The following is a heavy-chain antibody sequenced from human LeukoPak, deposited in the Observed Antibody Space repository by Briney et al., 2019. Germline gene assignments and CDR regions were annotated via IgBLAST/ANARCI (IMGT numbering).Heavy chain of an antibody. CDR3: AKRDAYASSGFAPLFEH. Sequence: GGSLRLSCAASGFSFSNYAMSWVRQAPGKGLEWVSAISGNGGSLYYADSMKGRFTISRDNSKSELYLQLNSLTAEDTAVYHCAKRDAYASSGFAPLFEHWGQGTLVTVSS. D-gene: IGHD3-22*01. V-gene: IGHV3-23*01. J-gene: IGHJ4*02. CDR1: GFSFSNYA. CDR2: ISGNGGSL.